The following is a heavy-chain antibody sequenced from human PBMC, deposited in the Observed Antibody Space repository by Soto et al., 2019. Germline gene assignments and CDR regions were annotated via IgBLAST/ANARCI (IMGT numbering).Heavy chain of an antibody. CDR2: IWYDGSNK. V-gene: IGHV3-33*01. CDR1: GFTFSSYD. Sequence: QVQLVESGGGVVQPGRSLRLSCAASGFTFSSYDMHWVRQAPGKGLEWVAVIWYDGSNKYYADSVKGRFTISRDNSKNTLYLQMNSLRAEDTAVYYCASRSPALDYWGHGTLVSVSS. D-gene: IGHD2-2*01. J-gene: IGHJ4*01. CDR3: ASRSPALDY.